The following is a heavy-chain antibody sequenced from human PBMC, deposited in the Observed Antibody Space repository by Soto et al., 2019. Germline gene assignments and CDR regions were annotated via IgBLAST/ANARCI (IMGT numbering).Heavy chain of an antibody. CDR2: IYYSGST. J-gene: IGHJ5*02. CDR3: ARRQNWFDT. V-gene: IGHV4-39*01. Sequence: KASETLSLTCTVSGGSISSSSYYWGWIRQPPGKGLEWIGRIYYSGSTYYNPSLKSRATISVDTSTNQFSLKLSSVTAADTAVYYCARRQNWFDTWGQGTLVTVSS. CDR1: GGSISSSSYY.